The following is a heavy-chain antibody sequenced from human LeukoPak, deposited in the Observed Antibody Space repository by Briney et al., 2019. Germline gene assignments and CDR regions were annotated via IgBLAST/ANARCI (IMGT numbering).Heavy chain of an antibody. V-gene: IGHV3-53*01. CDR2: IYSGGVT. CDR1: GFTVSSNY. J-gene: IGHJ2*01. CDR3: ARAGGGDKQQLVWYFDL. Sequence: GGSLRLSCAASGFTVSSNYMSWVRRAPGKGLEWASLIYSGGVTYYADSVKGRFTISRDNSKNTLYLQMNSLRAEDTAVYYCARAGGGDKQQLVWYFDLWGRGTLVTVSS. D-gene: IGHD6-13*01.